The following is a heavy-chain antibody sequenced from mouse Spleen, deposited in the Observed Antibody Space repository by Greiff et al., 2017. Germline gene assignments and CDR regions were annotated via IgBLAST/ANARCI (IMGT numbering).Heavy chain of an antibody. D-gene: IGHD1-1*01. V-gene: IGHV1-64*01. CDR3: ARKGTNYDWYFDV. Sequence: QVQLQQPGAELVKPGASVKLSCKASGYTFTSYWMHWVKQRPGQGLEWIGMIHPNSGSTNYNEKFKSKATLTVDKSSSTAYMQLSSLTSEDSAVYYCARKGTNYDWYFDVWGTGTTVTISS. CDR1: GYTFTSYW. J-gene: IGHJ1*03. CDR2: IHPNSGST.